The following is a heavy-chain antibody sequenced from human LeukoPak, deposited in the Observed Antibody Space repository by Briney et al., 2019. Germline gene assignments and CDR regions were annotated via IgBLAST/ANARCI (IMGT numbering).Heavy chain of an antibody. CDR1: GGSISSYY. CDR3: ARDVPQSYGSGSYRSDY. V-gene: IGHV4-59*01. J-gene: IGHJ4*02. Sequence: SETLSLTCTVSGGSISSYYWSWIRQPPGKGLEWIGYIYYSGSTNYNPSLKSRVTISVDTFKNQFSLKLSSVTAADTAVYYCARDVPQSYGSGSYRSDYWGQGTLVTVSS. CDR2: IYYSGST. D-gene: IGHD3-10*01.